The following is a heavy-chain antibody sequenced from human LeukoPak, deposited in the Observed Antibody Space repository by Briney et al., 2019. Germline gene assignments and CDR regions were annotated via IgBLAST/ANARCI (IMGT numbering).Heavy chain of an antibody. V-gene: IGHV4-34*01. CDR3: ARGVYCSGGSCYLPFDY. D-gene: IGHD2-15*01. CDR1: GGSFSGYY. J-gene: IGHJ4*02. CDR2: INHSGST. Sequence: KPSETLSLTCAVYGGSFSGYYWSWIRQPPGKGLEWIGEINHSGSTNYNPSLKSRVTISVDTSKNQFSLKLSSVTAADTAVYYCARGVYCSGGSCYLPFDYWGQGTLVTVSS.